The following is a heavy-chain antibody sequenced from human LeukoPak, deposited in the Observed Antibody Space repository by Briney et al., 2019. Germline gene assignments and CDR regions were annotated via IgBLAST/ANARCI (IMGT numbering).Heavy chain of an antibody. CDR3: ARGSGWLYFGY. D-gene: IGHD6-19*01. Sequence: GGSLRLSCAASGSVVSGNYMSWVRQAPGKWLEWVSVIYNGDNTNYADSVKGRFIISRDNSKNTLYLQMNSLRAEDTAVYYCARGSGWLYFGYWGQGTLVTVSS. CDR1: GSVVSGNY. J-gene: IGHJ4*02. V-gene: IGHV3-53*01. CDR2: IYNGDNT.